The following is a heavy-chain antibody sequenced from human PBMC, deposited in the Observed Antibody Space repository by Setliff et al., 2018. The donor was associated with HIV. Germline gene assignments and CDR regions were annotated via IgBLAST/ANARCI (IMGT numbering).Heavy chain of an antibody. CDR2: ISSSGSTV. J-gene: IGHJ6*02. V-gene: IGHV3-48*03. CDR3: AILDVDTTMVIYYGMDV. Sequence: GGSLRLSCAASGFTFSSYEMNWVRQAPGKGLEWVSYISSSGSTVYYADSAKGRFTISRDTAKNSLYLQMNSLRPEDTAVYYCAILDVDTTMVIYYGMDVWGQGTTVTVSS. D-gene: IGHD5-18*01. CDR1: GFTFSSYE.